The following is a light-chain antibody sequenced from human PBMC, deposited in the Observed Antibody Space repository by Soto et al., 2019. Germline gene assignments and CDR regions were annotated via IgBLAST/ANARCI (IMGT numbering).Light chain of an antibody. CDR3: QQYGSSPGT. J-gene: IGKJ1*01. Sequence: IVLTQSAGTLSLSPGERATLSCRASQSVSSSYLAWYQQKPGQAPRLLIYGASSRATGIPDRFSGSGSGTDFTLTISRLEPEDFAVYYCQQYGSSPGTFGQGTKVAIK. CDR2: GAS. V-gene: IGKV3-20*01. CDR1: QSVSSSY.